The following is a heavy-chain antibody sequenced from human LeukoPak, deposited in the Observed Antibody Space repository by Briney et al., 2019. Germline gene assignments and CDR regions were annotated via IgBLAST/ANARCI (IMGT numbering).Heavy chain of an antibody. CDR3: ARQALTTSYYYAMDV. CDR1: GGSIGSYY. CDR2: IYYSGST. J-gene: IGHJ6*04. D-gene: IGHD4-11*01. V-gene: IGHV4-59*01. Sequence: SETLSLTCTVSGGSIGSYYWSWIRQPPGKGLEWIGYIYYSGSTNYNPSLKSRVTISVDTSKNQFSLKLSSVTAADTAVYYCARQALTTSYYYAMDVWGKGTTVTVSS.